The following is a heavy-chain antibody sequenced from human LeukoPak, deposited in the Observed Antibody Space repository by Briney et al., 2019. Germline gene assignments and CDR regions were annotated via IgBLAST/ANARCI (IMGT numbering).Heavy chain of an antibody. D-gene: IGHD3-22*01. CDR2: IYTSGST. CDR1: GGSISSYY. Sequence: KPSETLSLTCTVSGGSISSYYWSWIRQPAGKGLEWIGRIYTSGSTHYNPSLKSRVTISLDKSKNQFSLKLTSVTAADTAVYFCARKEYNDSSGRILWGQGTLVTVSS. J-gene: IGHJ4*02. V-gene: IGHV4-4*07. CDR3: ARKEYNDSSGRIL.